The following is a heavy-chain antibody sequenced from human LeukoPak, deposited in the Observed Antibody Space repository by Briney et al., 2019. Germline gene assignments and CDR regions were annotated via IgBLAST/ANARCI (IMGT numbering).Heavy chain of an antibody. J-gene: IGHJ6*02. Sequence: ASVKVSCKASGYTFTSYGISWVRQAPGQGLEWMGWISAYNGNTNYAQKLQGRVTMTTDTSTSTAYMELRSLRSDDPAVYYCARDYYDSSGYYLWDYYYGMDVWGQGTTVTVSS. CDR1: GYTFTSYG. CDR2: ISAYNGNT. D-gene: IGHD3-22*01. V-gene: IGHV1-18*01. CDR3: ARDYYDSSGYYLWDYYYGMDV.